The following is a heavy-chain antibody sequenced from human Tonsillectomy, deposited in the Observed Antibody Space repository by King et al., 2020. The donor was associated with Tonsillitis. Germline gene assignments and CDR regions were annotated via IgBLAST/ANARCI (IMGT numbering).Heavy chain of an antibody. J-gene: IGHJ4*02. V-gene: IGHV3-7*03. Sequence: VQLVESGGGLVQPGGSLRLSCAASGFSFSGYSMSWVRQAPGKGLEWVANIKQDGSEKNYVDSVKGRFTISRDNAKNSLFLQMSSLRAEEPAVYYCAKEGQLYYCWVSLDYWGQGTPVTVSS. CDR2: IKQDGSEK. CDR1: GFSFSGYS. CDR3: AKEGQLYYCWVSLDY. D-gene: IGHD3-10*01.